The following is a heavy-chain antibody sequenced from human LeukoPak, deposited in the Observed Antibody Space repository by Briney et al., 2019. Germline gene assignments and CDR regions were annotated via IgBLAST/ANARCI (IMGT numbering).Heavy chain of an antibody. V-gene: IGHV4-39*07. CDR1: GGSISSSSYY. Sequence: PSETLSLTCTVSGGSISSSSYYWGWIRQPPGKGLEWIGSIYYSGSTYYNPSLKSRVTISVDTSKNQFSLKLSSVTAADTAVYYCARVGAAALYYFDYWGQGTLVTVSS. CDR3: ARVGAAALYYFDY. D-gene: IGHD6-13*01. CDR2: IYYSGST. J-gene: IGHJ4*02.